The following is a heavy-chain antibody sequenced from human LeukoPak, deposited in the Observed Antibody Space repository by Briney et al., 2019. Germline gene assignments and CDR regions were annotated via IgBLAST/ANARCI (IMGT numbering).Heavy chain of an antibody. CDR3: ARDFDDVNGDFYYIPDY. Sequence: GGPLRLSCAASGFNFSRNGMHWVRQAPGKGLEWVAFIRYDGTKKFYGDSVRGRFTISRDNSKNTLYLQMNNLRDEDTAVYYCARDFDDVNGDFYYIPDYWGQGMLVTVSA. V-gene: IGHV3-30*02. J-gene: IGHJ4*02. CDR1: GFNFSRNG. D-gene: IGHD2-21*02. CDR2: IRYDGTKK.